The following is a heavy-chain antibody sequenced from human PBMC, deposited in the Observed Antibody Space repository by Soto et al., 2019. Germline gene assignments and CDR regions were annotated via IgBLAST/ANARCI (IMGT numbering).Heavy chain of an antibody. CDR2: MSYSGST. CDR1: GGSVNSYY. CDR3: ARHSLRRLTFGGVISPDFDY. J-gene: IGHJ4*02. V-gene: IGHV4-39*01. D-gene: IGHD3-16*01. Sequence: SETLSLTCTVSGGSVNSYYWGWIRQPPGKGLEWIGTMSYSGSTYYNPPLKSRVTISVDTSRNQFSLNLSSVTAADTAVFYCARHSLRRLTFGGVISPDFDYWGLGILVTVSS.